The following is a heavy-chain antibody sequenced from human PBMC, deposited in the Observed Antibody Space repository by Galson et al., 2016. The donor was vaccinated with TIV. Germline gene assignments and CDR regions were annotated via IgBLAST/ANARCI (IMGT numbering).Heavy chain of an antibody. J-gene: IGHJ4*02. CDR2: VLPISGST. Sequence: SVKVSCKASGGTLNNYAINWVRQAPGHGLEWMGGVLPISGSTNFAQNFQGRVTITTDKFTGTVYMELSSLRSGDTAVYFGARDFPCGGACYFFDDWGQGTLVTVFS. D-gene: IGHD2-21*02. V-gene: IGHV1-69*05. CDR3: ARDFPCGGACYFFDD. CDR1: GGTLNNYA.